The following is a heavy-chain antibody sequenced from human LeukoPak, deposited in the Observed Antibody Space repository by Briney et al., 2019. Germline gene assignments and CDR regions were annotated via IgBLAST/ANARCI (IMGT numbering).Heavy chain of an antibody. CDR2: INGRGDST. Sequence: GGSLRLFCAASGFTFNSYAMSWVRQAPGKGLECVSDINGRGDSTVYADAVKGRFTISRDNFKSTLYLQMNSLRVEDTAGYYCAKDQGSGHGAYTWGTFDFWGLETLVTVSS. J-gene: IGHJ4*01. V-gene: IGHV3-23*01. CDR1: GFTFNSYA. CDR3: AKDQGSGHGAYTWGTFDF. D-gene: IGHD4/OR15-4a*01.